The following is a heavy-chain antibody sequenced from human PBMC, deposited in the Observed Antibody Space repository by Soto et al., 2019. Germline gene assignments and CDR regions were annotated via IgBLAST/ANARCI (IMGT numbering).Heavy chain of an antibody. J-gene: IGHJ3*02. D-gene: IGHD6-13*01. CDR3: AREWYSSSWYAWGAFNI. V-gene: IGHV4-59*02. CDR2: IYYSGST. CDR1: GGSVSSYY. Sequence: QVQLQESGPGLVKPSETLSLTCTVSGGSVSSYYWSWIRQPPGKGLEWIGYIYYSGSTNYNPSLKSRVTISVDTSKNQFSLKLSSVTAADTAVYYCAREWYSSSWYAWGAFNILGQGTMVTVSS.